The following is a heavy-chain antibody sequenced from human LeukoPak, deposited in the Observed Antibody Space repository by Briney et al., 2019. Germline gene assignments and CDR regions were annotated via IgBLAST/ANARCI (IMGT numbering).Heavy chain of an antibody. D-gene: IGHD3-3*01. V-gene: IGHV1-2*06. Sequence: KISCKGSGYSFTGYYMHWVRQAPGQGLEWMGRINPNSGGTNYAQKFQGRVTMTRDTSISTAYMELSRLRSDDTAVYYCARDYDFWSGNNWFDPWGQGTLVTVSS. CDR3: ARDYDFWSGNNWFDP. J-gene: IGHJ5*02. CDR1: GYSFTGYY. CDR2: INPNSGGT.